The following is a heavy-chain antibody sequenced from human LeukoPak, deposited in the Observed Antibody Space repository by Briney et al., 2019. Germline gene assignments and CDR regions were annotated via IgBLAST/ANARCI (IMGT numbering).Heavy chain of an antibody. V-gene: IGHV4-59*01. D-gene: IGHD2-15*01. J-gene: IGHJ4*02. CDR3: ARGGNYFDY. CDR2: IYYSGNT. CDR1: GGSISSYY. Sequence: PSETLSLTCTVSGGSISSYYWTWIRQSPGKGLEWIGYIYYSGNTNYNPSLKSRVTISVGTSKNQFSLKLSSVTAADTAVYYCARGGNYFDYWGQGNLVTVSS.